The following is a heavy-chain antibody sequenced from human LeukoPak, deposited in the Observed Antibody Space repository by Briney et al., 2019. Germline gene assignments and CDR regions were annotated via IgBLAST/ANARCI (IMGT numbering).Heavy chain of an antibody. CDR2: INSDGSST. CDR3: ARDSGSYYLTT. Sequence: WGSLRLSCAASGFTFSNYGLSWVRQAPGKGLVWVSRINSDGSSTSYADSVKGRFTISRDNAKNTLYLQMNSLRAEDTAVYYCARDSGSYYLTTWGQGTLVTVSS. J-gene: IGHJ5*02. D-gene: IGHD1-26*01. CDR1: GFTFSNYG. V-gene: IGHV3-74*01.